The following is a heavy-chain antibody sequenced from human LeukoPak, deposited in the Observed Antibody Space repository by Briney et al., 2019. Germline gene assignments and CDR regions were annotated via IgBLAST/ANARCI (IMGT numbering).Heavy chain of an antibody. D-gene: IGHD5-18*01. V-gene: IGHV3-7*03. CDR2: IKQDGSEK. CDR1: GFTFGDYA. CDR3: AKDLRDTAMVFDY. J-gene: IGHJ4*02. Sequence: GGSLRLSCTASGFTFGDYAMSWVRQAPGKGLEWVANIKQDGSEKYYVDSVKGRFTISRDNAKNSLYLQMNSLRAEDTAVYYCAKDLRDTAMVFDYWGQGTLVTVSS.